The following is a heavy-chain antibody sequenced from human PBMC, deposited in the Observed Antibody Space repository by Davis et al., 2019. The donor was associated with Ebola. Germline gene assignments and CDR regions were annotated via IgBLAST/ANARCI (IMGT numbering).Heavy chain of an antibody. CDR2: IIPIFGTA. Sequence: SVKVSCKASGGTFSSYAISWVRQAPGQGLEWMGGIIPIFGTANYAQKFQGRVTITADESTSTAYMELSSLRSEDTAVYYCARGPWLEYSSSYFDYWGQGTLVTVSS. D-gene: IGHD6-6*01. CDR3: ARGPWLEYSSSYFDY. CDR1: GGTFSSYA. V-gene: IGHV1-69*13. J-gene: IGHJ4*02.